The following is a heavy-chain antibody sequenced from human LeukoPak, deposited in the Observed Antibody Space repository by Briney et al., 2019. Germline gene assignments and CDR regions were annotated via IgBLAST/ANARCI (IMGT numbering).Heavy chain of an antibody. V-gene: IGHV3-21*01. Sequence: GGSLRLSCVASGFTFSDYGMLWVRQPPGKGLEWVSSISSSSSYVYYADSVKGRFTISRDNAKNSLYLQMNSLRAEDTAVYYCARAYYYDSSGYYYFDYWGQGTLVTVSS. J-gene: IGHJ4*02. CDR1: GFTFSDYG. CDR2: ISSSSSYV. CDR3: ARAYYYDSSGYYYFDY. D-gene: IGHD3-22*01.